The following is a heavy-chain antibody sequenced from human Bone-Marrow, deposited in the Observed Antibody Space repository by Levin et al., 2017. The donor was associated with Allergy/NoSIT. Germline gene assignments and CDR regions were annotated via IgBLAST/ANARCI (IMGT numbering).Heavy chain of an antibody. Sequence: ASVKVSCKASGYTFTSYDVHWVRQATGQGLEWMGWMDPNSGHTGYSQKFQGRVTLTRDTSITTSYMELSSFEYEDTAGYYWANIVGGTWDYSDYWGQGTLVTVSS. CDR2: MDPNSGHT. CDR1: GYTFTSYD. J-gene: IGHJ4*02. V-gene: IGHV1-8*02. CDR3: ANIVGGTWDYSDY. D-gene: IGHD1-26*01.